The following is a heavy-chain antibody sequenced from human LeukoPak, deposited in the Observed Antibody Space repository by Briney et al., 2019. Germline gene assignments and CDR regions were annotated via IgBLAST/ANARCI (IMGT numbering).Heavy chain of an antibody. V-gene: IGHV4-30-4*08. CDR1: GGSISSGDYY. J-gene: IGHJ4*02. CDR3: ARAPVTAPLDY. Sequence: PTQTLSLTCTVSGGSISSGDYYWSWIRQPPGKGLEWIGYIYYSGSTYYNPSLKSRVTISVDTSKNQFSLKLSSVTAADTAVYYCARAPVTAPLDYWGQGTLVTDSS. CDR2: IYYSGST.